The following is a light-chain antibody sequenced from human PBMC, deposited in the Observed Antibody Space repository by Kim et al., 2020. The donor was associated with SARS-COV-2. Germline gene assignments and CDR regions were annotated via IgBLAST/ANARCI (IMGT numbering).Light chain of an antibody. CDR3: QSRDSGGNVL. V-gene: IGLV3-19*01. CDR2: GRN. Sequence: SSELTQDPAVSVALGKTVRITCQGDSLRSYYATWYQQRPRQAPVLVIYGRNNRPSGISDRFSGSSSGNTASLTISGAQAEDEADFYCQSRDSGGNVLLGGGTQLTVL. CDR1: SLRSYY. J-gene: IGLJ2*01.